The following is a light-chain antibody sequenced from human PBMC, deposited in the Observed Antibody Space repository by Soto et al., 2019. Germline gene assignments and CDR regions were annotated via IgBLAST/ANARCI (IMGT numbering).Light chain of an antibody. V-gene: IGLV1-44*01. Sequence: QSVLTQPPSASGTPGQRVTISCSGSSSNIGGNSVNWYQQVPGTAPKLLIHSNNQRPSGVPDRFSGSKSGTSASLAINGLQSEDEADYYCAVWIDSLNGLVLFGGGTKVTVL. J-gene: IGLJ2*01. CDR2: SNN. CDR3: AVWIDSLNGLVL. CDR1: SSNIGGNS.